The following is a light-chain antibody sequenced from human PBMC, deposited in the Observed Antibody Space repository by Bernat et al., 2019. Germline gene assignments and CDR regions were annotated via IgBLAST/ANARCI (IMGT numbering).Light chain of an antibody. CDR2: KAS. CDR3: QHYNSHPPWT. Sequence: DIQMTQSPSTLSASVGDRVTITCRASQSISSLLAWYQQKPGKAPKLLIYKASSLESGVPSRFSGSGSGTEFTLTINSLQPDDFATYYCQHYNSHPPWTFGQGTKVEIK. V-gene: IGKV1-5*03. J-gene: IGKJ1*01. CDR1: QSISSL.